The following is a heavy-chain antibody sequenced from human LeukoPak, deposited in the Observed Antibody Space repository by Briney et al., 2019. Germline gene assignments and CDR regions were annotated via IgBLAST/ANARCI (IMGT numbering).Heavy chain of an antibody. Sequence: GGSLRLSCAASGFTFSSYWMQWVRQAPGKGGVWVSRIKTDGSRTMYADFVKGRFTISRDTAKNTLFLQMNSLRAEDTAVYYCAREAQVGGALQSWGQGTLVTVSS. J-gene: IGHJ5*02. D-gene: IGHD1-26*01. V-gene: IGHV3-74*03. CDR1: GFTFSSYW. CDR3: AREAQVGGALQS. CDR2: IKTDGSRT.